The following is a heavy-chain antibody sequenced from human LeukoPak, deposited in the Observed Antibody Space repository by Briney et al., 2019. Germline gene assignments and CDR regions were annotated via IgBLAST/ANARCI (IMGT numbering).Heavy chain of an antibody. CDR1: GGTFSSYA. Sequence: SVKVSCKASGGTFSSYAISWVRQAPGQGLEWMGRIIPILGIANYAQKFQGRVTITADKSTSTAYMELSSLRSEDTAVYYCARGPIMDYHDSSGYYYWGQGTLVTVSS. D-gene: IGHD3-22*01. J-gene: IGHJ4*02. CDR2: IIPILGIA. V-gene: IGHV1-69*04. CDR3: ARGPIMDYHDSSGYYY.